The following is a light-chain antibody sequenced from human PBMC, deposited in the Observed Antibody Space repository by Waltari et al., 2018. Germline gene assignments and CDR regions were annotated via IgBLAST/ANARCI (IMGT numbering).Light chain of an antibody. CDR3: MQGTHWPWT. CDR1: QSLVFSDGNHY. J-gene: IGKJ1*01. CDR2: QVS. Sequence: DVVMTQSPLSLPVTLGQPASISCRSSQSLVFSDGNHYLNWFHQRPGQSPRRLIYQVSDRDCGVPDRFSGSGSGTDFTLKISRVEAEDVGLYYCMQGTHWPWTFGQGTKVEIK. V-gene: IGKV2-30*01.